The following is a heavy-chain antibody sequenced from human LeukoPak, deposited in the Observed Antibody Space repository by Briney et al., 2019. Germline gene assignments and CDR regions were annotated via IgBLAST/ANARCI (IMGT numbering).Heavy chain of an antibody. V-gene: IGHV4-34*01. CDR1: GGSFSGYY. D-gene: IGHD5-12*01. J-gene: IGHJ4*02. CDR2: INHSGST. CDR3: ARCGYSSYDWCDY. Sequence: SETLSLTCAGYGGSFSGYYWSWIRQPPGKGLEWIGEINHSGSTNYNPSLKSRVTIAVYTSNNQFSLKLSSVTAADTDVYYCARCGYSSYDWCDYWGQGTLVTVSS.